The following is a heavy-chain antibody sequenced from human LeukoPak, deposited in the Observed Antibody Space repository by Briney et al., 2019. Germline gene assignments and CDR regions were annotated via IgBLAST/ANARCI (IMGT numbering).Heavy chain of an antibody. D-gene: IGHD3-3*01. CDR1: GFTFSRYT. J-gene: IGHJ4*02. CDR3: ARDSGTIFGPTSVDF. Sequence: GGSLRLSCAASGFTFSRYTMNWVRQAPGKGLEWVSSISSSSSNIYYADPVKGRFAISRDNATTPLYLQMNSLRAEDTAVYYCARDSGTIFGPTSVDFWGQGTLVTVSP. CDR2: ISSSSSNI. V-gene: IGHV3-21*01.